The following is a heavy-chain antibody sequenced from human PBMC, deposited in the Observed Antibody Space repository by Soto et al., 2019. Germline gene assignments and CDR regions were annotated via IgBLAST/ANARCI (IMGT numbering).Heavy chain of an antibody. CDR1: GFSLNTYW. CDR3: ARRGITGTTGWFDP. Sequence: PGESLKISCNASGFSLNTYWIGWVRQKPGKGLEWMGSIFPGDSDTRYSPSFQGQVIISADKSISTAYLQWSSLKASDTAMYYCARRGITGTTGWFDPWGQGTLVTVSS. J-gene: IGHJ5*02. CDR2: IFPGDSDT. V-gene: IGHV5-51*01. D-gene: IGHD1-20*01.